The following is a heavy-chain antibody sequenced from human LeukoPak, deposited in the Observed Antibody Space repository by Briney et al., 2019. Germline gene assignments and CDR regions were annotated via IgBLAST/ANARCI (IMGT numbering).Heavy chain of an antibody. CDR2: IYYSGST. V-gene: IGHV4-30-4*01. CDR3: ARGGTIKNGMDV. D-gene: IGHD1-14*01. CDR1: GGSISSGDYY. J-gene: IGHJ6*02. Sequence: PSQTLSLTCTVSGGSISSGDYYWSWIRQPPGKGLEWIGYIYYSGSTYYNPSLKSRVTISVDTSKNQFSLMLSSVTAADTAVYYCARGGTIKNGMDVWGQGTTVTVSS.